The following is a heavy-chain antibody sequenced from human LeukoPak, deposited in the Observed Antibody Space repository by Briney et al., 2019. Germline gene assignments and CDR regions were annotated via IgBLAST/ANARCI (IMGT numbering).Heavy chain of an antibody. Sequence: SETLSLTCAVYGGSFSGYYWSWIRQPPGKGLEWIGEINHSGSTNYNPSLKSRVTISVDTSKNQFYLKLSSVTAADTAVYYCARRRNGWLRERHAFDIWGQGTMVTVSS. D-gene: IGHD5-12*01. CDR1: GGSFSGYY. CDR2: INHSGST. J-gene: IGHJ3*02. CDR3: ARRRNGWLRERHAFDI. V-gene: IGHV4-34*01.